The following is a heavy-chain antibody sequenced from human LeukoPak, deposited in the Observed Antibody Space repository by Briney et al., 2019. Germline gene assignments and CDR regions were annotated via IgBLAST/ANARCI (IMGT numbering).Heavy chain of an antibody. CDR3: ARDRLVVRLYYYYMDV. CDR2: IYYSGST. V-gene: IGHV4-39*07. D-gene: IGHD6-6*01. CDR1: GGSISSSSYY. Sequence: SETLSLTCTVSGGSISSSSYYWGWIRQPPGKGLEWIGSIYYSGSTYYNPSLKSRVTISVDTSKNQFSLKLSSVTAADTAVYYCARDRLVVRLYYYYMDVWGKGTTVTVSS. J-gene: IGHJ6*03.